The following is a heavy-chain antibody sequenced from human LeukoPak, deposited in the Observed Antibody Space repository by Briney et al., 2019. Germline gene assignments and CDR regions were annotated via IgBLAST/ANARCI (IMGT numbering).Heavy chain of an antibody. J-gene: IGHJ6*03. CDR2: IIPIFGTA. D-gene: IGHD6-13*01. V-gene: IGHV1-69*05. CDR1: GGTFSSYA. CDR3: ARDKYGAAAGIFFYYMDV. Sequence: ASVKVSCKASGGTFSSYAISWVRQAPGQGLEWMGRIIPIFGTANYAQKFQGRVTITTDESTSTACMELSSLRSEDTAVYYCARDKYGAAAGIFFYYMDVWGKGTTVTVSS.